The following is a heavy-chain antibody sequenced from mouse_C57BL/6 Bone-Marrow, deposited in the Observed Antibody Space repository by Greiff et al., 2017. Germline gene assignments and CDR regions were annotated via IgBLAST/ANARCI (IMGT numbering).Heavy chain of an antibody. CDR3: ERLSAWFAY. CDR1: GYTFTSYW. CDR2: IHPNSGST. Sequence: QVQLQQPGAELVKPGASVKLSCKASGYTFTSYWMHWVKQRPGQGLEWIGMIHPNSGSTNYNEKFKSKATLTVDKSSSTAYMQLISLTSEAYAVYYCERLSAWFAYWGQGTLVTVSA. V-gene: IGHV1-64*01. J-gene: IGHJ3*01.